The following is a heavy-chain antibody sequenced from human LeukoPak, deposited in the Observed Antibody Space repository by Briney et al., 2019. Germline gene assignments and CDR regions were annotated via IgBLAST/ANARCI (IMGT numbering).Heavy chain of an antibody. V-gene: IGHV3-48*01. CDR3: ARDHAYAFDI. J-gene: IGHJ3*02. Sequence: GGSLRLSCAASGFTFDDYGMSWVHQAPGKGLEWISYIGSAIYYADSVKGRFTISRDNAKNSLFLQMNSLRAEDTAVYYCARDHAYAFDIWGQGTLVTVSS. CDR1: GFTFDDYG. CDR2: IGSAI. D-gene: IGHD2-2*01.